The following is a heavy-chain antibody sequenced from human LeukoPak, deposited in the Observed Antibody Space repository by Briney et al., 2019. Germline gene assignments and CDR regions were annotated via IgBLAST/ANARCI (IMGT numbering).Heavy chain of an antibody. D-gene: IGHD5-18*01. CDR2: INPSGGST. V-gene: IGHV1-46*01. J-gene: IGHJ6*03. Sequence: PGASVRASCKASGYTFTSYYMHWVRQAPGQGLEWMGIINPSGGSTSYAQKFQGRVTMTRDMSTSTVYMELSSLRSEDTALYYCAKDLLAVDTSMAPGAMDVWGKGTTVIVSS. CDR3: AKDLLAVDTSMAPGAMDV. CDR1: GYTFTSYY.